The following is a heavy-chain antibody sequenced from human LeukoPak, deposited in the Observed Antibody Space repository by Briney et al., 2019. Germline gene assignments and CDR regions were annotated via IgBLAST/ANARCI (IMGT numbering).Heavy chain of an antibody. Sequence: PSETLSLTCTVSGGSISSSSYYWGWIRQPPGKGLEWIGSIYYSGSTYYNPSLKSRVTISVDTSKNQFSLRLSSVTAADTAVYYCARQPLYSSSSGVDWFDPWGQGTLVTVSS. D-gene: IGHD6-6*01. J-gene: IGHJ5*02. CDR2: IYYSGST. CDR1: GGSISSSSYY. CDR3: ARQPLYSSSSGVDWFDP. V-gene: IGHV4-39*01.